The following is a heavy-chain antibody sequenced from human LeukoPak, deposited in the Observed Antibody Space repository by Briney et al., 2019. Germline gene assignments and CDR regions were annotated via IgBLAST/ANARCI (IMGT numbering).Heavy chain of an antibody. V-gene: IGHV4-34*01. D-gene: IGHD5-24*01. J-gene: IGHJ4*02. CDR3: ARERRDGYKVYFDY. CDR1: GGSFSGYY. CDR2: INHSGST. Sequence: SETLSLTCAVYGGSFSGYYWSWIRQPPGKGLEWIGEINHSGSTNYNPSLKSRVTISVDTSKNQFSLKLSSVTAADTAVYYCARERRDGYKVYFDYWGQGTLVTVSS.